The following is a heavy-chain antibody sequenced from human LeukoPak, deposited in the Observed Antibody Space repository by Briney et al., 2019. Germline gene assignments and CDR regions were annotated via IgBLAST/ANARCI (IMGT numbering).Heavy chain of an antibody. Sequence: ASVKVSCKASGYTFTSYYMHWVRQAPGQGLEWMGIINPSGGSTSYAQKFQGRVTMTRNTSISTAYMELSSLRSEDTAVYYCARTIAAASDYWGQGTLVTVSS. D-gene: IGHD6-13*01. J-gene: IGHJ4*02. V-gene: IGHV1-46*01. CDR3: ARTIAAASDY. CDR1: GYTFTSYY. CDR2: INPSGGST.